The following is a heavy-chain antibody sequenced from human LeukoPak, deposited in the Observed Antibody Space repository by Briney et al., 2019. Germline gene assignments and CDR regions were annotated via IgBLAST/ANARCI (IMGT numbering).Heavy chain of an antibody. Sequence: PSETLSLTCTVSGGSISSGSYYWSWIRQPAGKGLEWIGRIYTSGGTNYHPALKDRVTISVDTSKNQFSLKLNSVTAADTAVYYCARGPHSSGYYPLFDYWGQGTLVTVSS. V-gene: IGHV4-61*02. CDR3: ARGPHSSGYYPLFDY. J-gene: IGHJ4*02. D-gene: IGHD3-22*01. CDR1: GGSISSGSYY. CDR2: IYTSGGT.